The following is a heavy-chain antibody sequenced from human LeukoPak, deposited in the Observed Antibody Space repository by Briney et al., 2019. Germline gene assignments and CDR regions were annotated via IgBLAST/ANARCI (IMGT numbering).Heavy chain of an antibody. Sequence: PSGTLSLTCAVSGGSISSSNWWSWVRQPPGKGLEWIGEIYHSGSINYNPSLKSRVTISVDKSKNQFSLKLSSVTAADAAVYYCARGCGGDCLGAFDIWGQGTMVTVSS. CDR1: GGSISSSNW. V-gene: IGHV4-4*02. D-gene: IGHD2-21*02. J-gene: IGHJ3*02. CDR2: IYHSGSI. CDR3: ARGCGGDCLGAFDI.